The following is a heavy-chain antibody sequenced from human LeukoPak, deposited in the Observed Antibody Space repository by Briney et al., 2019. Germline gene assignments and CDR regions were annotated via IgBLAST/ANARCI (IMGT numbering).Heavy chain of an antibody. V-gene: IGHV4-38-2*01. Sequence: SETLSLTCAVSGYSISSGYYWGWIRQPPGKGRQWIGSIFQRGYSYYNPSLKSRVTISVDTSRNQFSLKFSSVTAAATAVYYCAGDKETTGNGRPNWFDPWGQGTLVTVSS. CDR1: GYSISSGYY. D-gene: IGHD1-1*01. CDR3: AGDKETTGNGRPNWFDP. CDR2: IFQRGYS. J-gene: IGHJ5*02.